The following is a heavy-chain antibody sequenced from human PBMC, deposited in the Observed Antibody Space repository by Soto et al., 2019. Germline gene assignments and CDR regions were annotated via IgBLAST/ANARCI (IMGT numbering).Heavy chain of an antibody. CDR2: ISYSGTT. CDR1: GDSISSNNNY. J-gene: IGHJ4*02. CDR3: ARRNWFSFDE. Sequence: PSETLSLTCTVSGDSISSNNNYWSWIRQPPGEGLEWIGFISYSGTTSYSPSLKSRVAISLDTSKNQFSLSLSSVTAADTAVYYCARRNWFSFDEWGQGTLVTVSS. V-gene: IGHV4-30-4*01. D-gene: IGHD3-9*01.